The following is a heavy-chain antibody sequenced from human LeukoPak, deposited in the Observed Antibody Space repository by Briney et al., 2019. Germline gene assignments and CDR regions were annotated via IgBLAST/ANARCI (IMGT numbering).Heavy chain of an antibody. Sequence: GESLRLSCAASGFTFSSHWMHWVRQTPGKGLMWVSHMNSDGSSTTYADSVQGRFTISRDNAKNTLYLQMNSLRADDTALYYCARDVLGQRVDYWGQRTLVTVSS. CDR1: GFTFSSHW. D-gene: IGHD2-8*01. J-gene: IGHJ4*02. CDR3: ARDVLGQRVDY. CDR2: MNSDGSST. V-gene: IGHV3-74*01.